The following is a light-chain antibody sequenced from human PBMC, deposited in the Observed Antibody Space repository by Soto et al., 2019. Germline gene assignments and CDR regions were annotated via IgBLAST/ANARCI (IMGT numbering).Light chain of an antibody. V-gene: IGKV3-20*01. CDR1: QSLTSTY. CDR2: GAF. Sequence: EIGLTQSPGTLSLSPGERATLSCRASQSLTSTYLAWYQQKPGQAPRLLIYGAFSRATGVPDRFSGSGSGTDFTLTISILEPEDFAVYYCQHYESSPPSYTFGPGTKLEIK. CDR3: QHYESSPPSYT. J-gene: IGKJ2*01.